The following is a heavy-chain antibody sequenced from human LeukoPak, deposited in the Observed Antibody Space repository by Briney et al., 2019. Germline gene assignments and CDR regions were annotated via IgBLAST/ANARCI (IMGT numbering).Heavy chain of an antibody. CDR3: ARQHWGSGFYYDY. Sequence: PSETLSLTCAVYGGSFSGYYWSWIRQPPGKGLEWTGEINHSGSTNYNPSLKSRVTISVDTSKNQFSLRLSSVTAADTAVYYCARQHWGSGFYYDYWGPGTLVTVSS. CDR1: GGSFSGYY. D-gene: IGHD3-22*01. CDR2: INHSGST. V-gene: IGHV4-34*01. J-gene: IGHJ4*02.